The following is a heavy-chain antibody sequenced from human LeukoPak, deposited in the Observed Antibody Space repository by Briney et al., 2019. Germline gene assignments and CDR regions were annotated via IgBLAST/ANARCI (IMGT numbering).Heavy chain of an antibody. CDR1: GFTFSSYG. CDR3: AKDRVSSVYYGMDV. Sequence: GGSLRLSCAASGFTFSSYGMHWVRQAPGKGLEWVAVISYDGSNKYYADSVKGRFTISRDNSKNTLYLQMNSLRAEDTAVYYCAKDRVSSVYYGMDVWGQGTTVTVSS. J-gene: IGHJ6*02. V-gene: IGHV3-30*18. CDR2: ISYDGSNK. D-gene: IGHD6-19*01.